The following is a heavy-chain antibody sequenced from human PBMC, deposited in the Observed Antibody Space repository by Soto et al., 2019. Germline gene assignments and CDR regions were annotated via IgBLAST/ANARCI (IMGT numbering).Heavy chain of an antibody. D-gene: IGHD1-7*01. CDR1: GYSFTSYW. V-gene: IGHV5-10-1*01. Sequence: RGESLKISCKGSGYSFTSYWISWVLQMPGKGLEWMGRIDPSDSYTNYSPSFQGHVTISADKSISTAYLQWSSLKASDTAMYYCARQVELRSYYYYYYMDVWGKGTTVTVSS. CDR3: ARQVELRSYYYYYYMDV. CDR2: IDPSDSYT. J-gene: IGHJ6*03.